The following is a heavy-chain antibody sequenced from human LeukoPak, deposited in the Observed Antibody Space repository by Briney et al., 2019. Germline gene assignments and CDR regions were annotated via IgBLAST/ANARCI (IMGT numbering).Heavy chain of an antibody. CDR3: ARSQVGAPFDY. CDR1: GYTFTIYY. D-gene: IGHD1-26*01. Sequence: ASVKVSCKASGYTFTIYYMHWVRQAPGQGLEWMGIINPSGGSTSYAQKFQGRVTMTRDMSTSTVYMELSSLRSEDTAVYYCARSQVGAPFDYWGQGILVTVSS. V-gene: IGHV1-46*01. CDR2: INPSGGST. J-gene: IGHJ4*02.